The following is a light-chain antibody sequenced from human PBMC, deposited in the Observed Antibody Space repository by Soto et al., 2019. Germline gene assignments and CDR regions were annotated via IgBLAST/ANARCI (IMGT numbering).Light chain of an antibody. CDR1: QSVSSY. V-gene: IGKV3-11*01. Sequence: EIVLTQSPATLYLSPGERATLSCRASQSVSSYLAWYQQKPGQPPRLLIYDASNRATGIPPRFSGSGSGTEFTLTISSLEPEYFAVYYCQHRASWPLTFGGGTKVEIK. CDR3: QHRASWPLT. J-gene: IGKJ4*01. CDR2: DAS.